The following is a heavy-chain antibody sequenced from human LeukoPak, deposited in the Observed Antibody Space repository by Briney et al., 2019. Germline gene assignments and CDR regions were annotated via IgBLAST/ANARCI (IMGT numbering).Heavy chain of an antibody. D-gene: IGHD2/OR15-2a*01. V-gene: IGHV1-69*05. CDR3: ARSTRLYFDY. CDR1: GGTLSSYA. CDR2: IIPIFGTA. Sequence: SVKVSCKASGGTLSSYAISWVRQAPGQGLEWMGRIIPIFGTANYAQKFQGRVTITTDESTSTAYMELSSLRSEDTAVYYCARSTRLYFDYWGQGTLVTVSS. J-gene: IGHJ4*02.